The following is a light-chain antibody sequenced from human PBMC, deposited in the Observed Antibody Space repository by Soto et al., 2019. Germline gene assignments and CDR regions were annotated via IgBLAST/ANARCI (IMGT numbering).Light chain of an antibody. J-gene: IGKJ2*01. CDR2: GAS. CDR1: QSVSSSY. V-gene: IGKV3-20*01. Sequence: EIVLTQSPGTLSLSPGERATLSCRASQSVSSSYLAWYQQKPGKAPRLLIYGASSRATGIPDRFSGSGSGTDFTLTISRLEPEDLAVYYCQQYGSSPLYTCGQGTKLEIK. CDR3: QQYGSSPLYT.